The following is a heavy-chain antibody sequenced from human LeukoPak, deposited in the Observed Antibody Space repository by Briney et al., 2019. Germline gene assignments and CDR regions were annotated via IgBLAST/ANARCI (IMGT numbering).Heavy chain of an antibody. J-gene: IGHJ5*01. D-gene: IGHD4/OR15-4a*01. V-gene: IGHV3-64D*09. Sequence: PGGSLRLSCAASGFTFSSYAMHWVRQAPGRGLEHVSVISRNGGSTWYADSVKGRFVISRDNSKNTLYLQMSSLRSDDTAVYYCVKDGVDYGENGWFDSWGQGTLVTVSS. CDR2: ISRNGGST. CDR1: GFTFSSYA. CDR3: VKDGVDYGENGWFDS.